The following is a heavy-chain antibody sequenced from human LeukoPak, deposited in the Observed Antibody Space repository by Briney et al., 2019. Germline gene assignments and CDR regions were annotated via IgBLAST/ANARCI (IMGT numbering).Heavy chain of an antibody. CDR2: IYYSGST. Sequence: PSETLSLTCTVSGVSISSYYWSWIRQPPGKGLEWIGYIYYSGSTNYNPSLKSRVTISVDTSTNQFSLKLSSVTAADTAVYYCARFGRTHYYYYGMDVWGQGTTVTVSS. CDR3: ARFGRTHYYYYGMDV. J-gene: IGHJ6*02. D-gene: IGHD1-14*01. CDR1: GVSISSYY. V-gene: IGHV4-59*08.